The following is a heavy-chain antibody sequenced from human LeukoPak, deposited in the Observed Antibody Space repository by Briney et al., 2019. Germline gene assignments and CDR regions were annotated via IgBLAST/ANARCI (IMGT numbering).Heavy chain of an antibody. CDR2: IIPIFGTA. Sequence: ASVKVSCKASGGTFSSYAISWVRQAPGQGLEWMGGIIPIFGTANYAQKFQGRVTITADESTSTAYMELSSLRSEDTAVYYCARETSSWFDPWGQGTLVTVSS. J-gene: IGHJ5*02. CDR3: ARETSSWFDP. CDR1: GGTFSSYA. D-gene: IGHD3-16*02. V-gene: IGHV1-69*13.